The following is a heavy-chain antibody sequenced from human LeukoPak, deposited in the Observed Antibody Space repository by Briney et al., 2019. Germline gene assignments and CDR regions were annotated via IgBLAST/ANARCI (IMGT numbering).Heavy chain of an antibody. Sequence: GASVKVSCKASGYTFTSYGISWVQQAPGQGLEWMGRIIPILGIANYAQKFQGRVTITADKSTSTAYMELSSLRSEDTAVYYCASQEGITMPSRDYWGQGTLVTVSS. D-gene: IGHD3-10*01. J-gene: IGHJ4*02. CDR3: ASQEGITMPSRDY. CDR1: GYTFTSYG. CDR2: IIPILGIA. V-gene: IGHV1-69*04.